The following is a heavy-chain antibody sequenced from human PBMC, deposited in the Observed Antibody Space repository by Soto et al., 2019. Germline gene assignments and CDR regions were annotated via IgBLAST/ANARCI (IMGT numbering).Heavy chain of an antibody. J-gene: IGHJ6*02. V-gene: IGHV3-30-3*01. Sequence: WVPIRLSCRSSGFTFSSYAMHCIIKDQSKGLEWVAVISYDGSNKYYADSVKGRFTISRDNSKNTLYLQMNSLRAEDTAVYYCARDLWKWELRNYYYCGMDVWGQGTTVTVS. CDR1: GFTFSSYA. CDR2: ISYDGSNK. D-gene: IGHD1-26*01. CDR3: ARDLWKWELRNYYYCGMDV.